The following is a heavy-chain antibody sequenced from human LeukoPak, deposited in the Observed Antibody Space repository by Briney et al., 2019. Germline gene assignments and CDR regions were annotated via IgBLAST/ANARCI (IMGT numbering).Heavy chain of an antibody. J-gene: IGHJ4*02. V-gene: IGHV3-53*01. D-gene: IGHD4-17*01. CDR1: GFTVSTTY. Sequence: GGSLRLSCAASGFTVSTTYMTWVRQAPGKGLEWVSVIYTGGSTYYADSVKGRFTISRDISKNTLYLQMNSLRAEDTAVYYCARGTVTAPDYWGQGTLVTVSS. CDR2: IYTGGST. CDR3: ARGTVTAPDY.